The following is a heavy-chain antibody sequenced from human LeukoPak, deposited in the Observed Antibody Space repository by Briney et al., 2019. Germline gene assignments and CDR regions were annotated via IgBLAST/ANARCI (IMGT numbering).Heavy chain of an antibody. CDR2: INQNGSEK. V-gene: IGHV3-7*04. CDR1: GFAFSNSW. Sequence: GGSLRLSCAASGFAFSNSWMNWVRQSPGKGLEWVANINQNGSEKYYVDSVKGRFTISRDNAKNSLYLQMNNLGGEDTAVYYCAGGDEGDYWGQGTLVTVSS. J-gene: IGHJ4*02. CDR3: AGGDEGDY.